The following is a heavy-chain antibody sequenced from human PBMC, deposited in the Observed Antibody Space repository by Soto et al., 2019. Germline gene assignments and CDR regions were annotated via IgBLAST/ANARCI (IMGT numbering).Heavy chain of an antibody. CDR2: ISAYNGNT. V-gene: IGHV1-18*01. Sequence: GASVKVSCKASGYTFTSYGISWVRQAPGQGLEWMGWISAYNGNTNYAQKLQGRVTMTTDTSTSTAYMEVGSLRSDDTAVYYCARTCRSGGSCYLEYWGEGTLVTVSS. CDR1: GYTFTSYG. D-gene: IGHD2-15*01. J-gene: IGHJ4*02. CDR3: ARTCRSGGSCYLEY.